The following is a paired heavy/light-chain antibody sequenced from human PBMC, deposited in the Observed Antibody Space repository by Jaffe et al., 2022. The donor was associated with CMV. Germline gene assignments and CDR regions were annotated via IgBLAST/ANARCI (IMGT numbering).Light chain of an antibody. CDR2: EVT. CDR3: SSHAGSDPVL. Sequence: QSALTQPPSASGSPGQSVTISCTGTSSDVGGYNYVSWYQQHPGEAPKLMIYEVTKRPSGVPDRFSGSRSGNTASLTVSGLQTEDEADYYCSSHAGSDPVLFGGGTKLTVL. J-gene: IGLJ2*01. CDR1: SSDVGGYNY. V-gene: IGLV2-8*01.
Heavy chain of an antibody. D-gene: IGHD2-15*01. CDR1: GFTFSSYS. CDR3: TRDYGGTEGVFDY. J-gene: IGHJ4*02. V-gene: IGHV3-21*01. CDR2: ISGSSSYI. Sequence: EVQLVESGGGLVKPGGSLRLSCAASGFTFSSYSMNWVRQAPGKGLEWVSSISGSSSYIYYADSMKGRFTISRDNAKNTVYLQMNSLRAEDTAVYYCTRDYGGTEGVFDYWGQGTLVTVSS.